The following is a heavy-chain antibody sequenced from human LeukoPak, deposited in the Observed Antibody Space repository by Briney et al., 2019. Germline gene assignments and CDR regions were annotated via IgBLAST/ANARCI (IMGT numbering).Heavy chain of an antibody. CDR3: SVSSGYSGYGYYYYMDV. CDR2: IKSKTDGGTT. J-gene: IGHJ6*03. D-gene: IGHD5-12*01. Sequence: GGSLRLSCAASGFTFSNAWMSWVRQAPGKGLEWVGRIKSKTDGGTTDYAAPVKGRFTISRDDSKSIAYLQMNSLKTEDTAVYYCSVSSGYSGYGYYYYMDVWGKGTTVTISS. V-gene: IGHV3-15*01. CDR1: GFTFSNAW.